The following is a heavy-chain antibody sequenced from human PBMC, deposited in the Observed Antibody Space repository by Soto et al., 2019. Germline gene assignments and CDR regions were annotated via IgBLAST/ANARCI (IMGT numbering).Heavy chain of an antibody. CDR2: IIPISDTT. CDR3: ARSQGSSTSLEIYYYYYYGMDV. J-gene: IGHJ6*02. Sequence: ASVKVSCKASGGTFSSYAISWVRQAPGQGLEWMGGIIPISDTTNYAQKCQGRVTITADESTSTAYMELSSLRSEDTAVYYCARSQGSSTSLEIYYYYYYGMDVWGQGTTVTVSS. V-gene: IGHV1-69*13. D-gene: IGHD2-2*01. CDR1: GGTFSSYA.